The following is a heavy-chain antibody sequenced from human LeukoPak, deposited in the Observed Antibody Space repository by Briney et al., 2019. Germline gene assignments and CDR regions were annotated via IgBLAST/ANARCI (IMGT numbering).Heavy chain of an antibody. CDR2: ISVSNGNA. CDR3: ARVGPTHYYYFLDV. V-gene: IGHV1-18*01. CDR1: GYTFTNFG. J-gene: IGHJ6*04. D-gene: IGHD1-26*01. Sequence: ASVKVSCKASGYTFTNFGISWVRQAPGQGLEWMGWISVSNGNAIYAQKFQGRVTMTTDSSTSTAYMELRSLRSDDTAVYYCARVGPTHYYYFLDVWGKGTTVTVSS.